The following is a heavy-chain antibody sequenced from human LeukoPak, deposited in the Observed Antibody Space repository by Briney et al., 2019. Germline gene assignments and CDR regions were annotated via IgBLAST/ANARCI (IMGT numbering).Heavy chain of an antibody. D-gene: IGHD2-2*01. Sequence: GGSLRLSCAASGFTFSSYAMHWVRQAPGKGLEWVAVISYDGSNKYYADSVKGRFTISRDNSKNTLYLQMNSLRAEDTAVYYCARDRCLPGDIVVATRPCNYMDVWGKGTTVTVSS. V-gene: IGHV3-30-3*01. J-gene: IGHJ6*03. CDR3: ARDRCLPGDIVVATRPCNYMDV. CDR1: GFTFSSYA. CDR2: ISYDGSNK.